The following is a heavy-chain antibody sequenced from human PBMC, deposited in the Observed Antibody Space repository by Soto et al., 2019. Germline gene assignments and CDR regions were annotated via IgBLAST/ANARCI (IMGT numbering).Heavy chain of an antibody. CDR2: IKSDGSRT. V-gene: IGHV3-74*01. Sequence: EVQLVESGGGLVQPGGSLRLSCAASGFTFSNYYMHWVRQAPGKGLVWVSRIKSDGSRTTYADSVEGRFTISRDNAQNTLYLQMNALRAEDTAVYFCARDSLRVMVTAVLTDALDLWGHGTMVTVSS. CDR1: GFTFSNYY. CDR3: ARDSLRVMVTAVLTDALDL. D-gene: IGHD2-21*02. J-gene: IGHJ3*01.